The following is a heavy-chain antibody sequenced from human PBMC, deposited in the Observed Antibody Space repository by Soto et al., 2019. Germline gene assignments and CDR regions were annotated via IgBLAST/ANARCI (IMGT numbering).Heavy chain of an antibody. CDR2: INPSGGST. D-gene: IGHD5-18*01. Sequence: ASVKVSCKASGYTFTSYYMHWVRQAPGQGLEWMGIINPSGGSTSYAQKFQGRVTMTRDTSTSTVYMELSSLRSEDTAVYYCARDKKGYSYGYYYYYGMDVWGQGTTVTVSS. V-gene: IGHV1-46*01. CDR3: ARDKKGYSYGYYYYYGMDV. CDR1: GYTFTSYY. J-gene: IGHJ6*02.